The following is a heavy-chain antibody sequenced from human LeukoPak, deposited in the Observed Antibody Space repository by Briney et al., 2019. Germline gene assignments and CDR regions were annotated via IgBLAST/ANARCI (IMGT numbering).Heavy chain of an antibody. CDR3: ARDQGSYYGVDV. J-gene: IGHJ6*02. V-gene: IGHV4-4*07. CDR2: MYTSGTT. CDR1: GGSISTYY. Sequence: SETLSLTCTVSGGSISTYYWRWIRQPAGKGLEWIGRMYTSGTTKYNPSLKSRVTLPVDTSNNQFSLKVSSVAAADTAVYYCARDQGSYYGVDVWGQGTTVTV.